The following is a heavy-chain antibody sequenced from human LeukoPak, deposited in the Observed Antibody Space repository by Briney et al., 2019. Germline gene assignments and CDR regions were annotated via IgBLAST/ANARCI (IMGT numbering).Heavy chain of an antibody. D-gene: IGHD3-22*01. CDR1: GFTFSSYA. CDR2: ITGSGGAT. Sequence: PGGSLRLSCAASGFTFSSYAMSWVRQAPGKGLEWVSAITGSGGATYYADSVKGRFTISRDNSKNTLYLQMSSLRAEDTAVYYCAKDRGRYYDSNGYYWGYYSDSWGQGILVAVST. CDR3: AKDRGRYYDSNGYYWGYYSDS. J-gene: IGHJ4*02. V-gene: IGHV3-23*01.